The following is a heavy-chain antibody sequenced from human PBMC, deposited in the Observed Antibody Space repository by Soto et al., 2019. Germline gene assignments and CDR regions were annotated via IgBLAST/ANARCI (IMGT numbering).Heavy chain of an antibody. J-gene: IGHJ4*02. CDR1: GGTFSSYA. Sequence: SVKVSCKASGGTFSSYAISWVRQAPGQGLEWMGGIIPIFGTANYAQKFQGRVTITADKSTSTAYMELSSLRSEDTAVYYCANTNADYGDYYFDYWGQGTMVTVYS. V-gene: IGHV1-69*06. CDR3: ANTNADYGDYYFDY. D-gene: IGHD4-17*01. CDR2: IIPIFGTA.